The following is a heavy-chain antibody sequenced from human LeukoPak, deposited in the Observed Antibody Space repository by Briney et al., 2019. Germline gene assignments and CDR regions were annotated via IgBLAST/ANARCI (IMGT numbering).Heavy chain of an antibody. V-gene: IGHV1-18*01. D-gene: IGHD1-7*01. CDR3: ARGRTGTNLHYYYGMDV. CDR1: GYTFTSYG. J-gene: IGHJ6*02. Sequence: GASVKVSCTASGYTFTSYGISWVRQAPGQGLEWMGWISAYNGNTNYAQKLQGRVTMTTDTSTSTAYMELRSLRSDDTAVYYCARGRTGTNLHYYYGMDVWGQGTTVTVSS. CDR2: ISAYNGNT.